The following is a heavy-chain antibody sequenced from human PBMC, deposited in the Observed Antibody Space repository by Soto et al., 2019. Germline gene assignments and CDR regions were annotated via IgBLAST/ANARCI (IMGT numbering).Heavy chain of an antibody. CDR2: IYYSGST. CDR1: VGSISSSSYY. J-gene: IGHJ4*02. D-gene: IGHD4-17*01. CDR3: ARHVHPPPTAPFDY. Sequence: SETLSLTCTVSVGSISSSSYYWGWIRQPPGKGLEWIGSIYYSGSTYYNPSLKSRVTISVDTSKNQFSLKLSSVTAADTAVYYCARHVHPPPTAPFDYWGQGTLVTVSS. V-gene: IGHV4-39*01.